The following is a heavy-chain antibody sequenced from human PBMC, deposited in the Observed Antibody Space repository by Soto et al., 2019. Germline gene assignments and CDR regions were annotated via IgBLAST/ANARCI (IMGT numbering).Heavy chain of an antibody. J-gene: IGHJ4*02. CDR1: GFTVSSNY. V-gene: IGHV3-53*02. CDR2: IYSGGST. CDR3: ARDGRGWDSSGYKGY. D-gene: IGHD3-22*01. Sequence: EVQLVETGGGLIQPGGSLRLSCAASGFTVSSNYMSWVRQAPGKGLEWVSVIYSGGSTYYADSVKGRFTISRDNSKNTLYLQMNSLRAEDTAVYYCARDGRGWDSSGYKGYWGQGTLVTVSS.